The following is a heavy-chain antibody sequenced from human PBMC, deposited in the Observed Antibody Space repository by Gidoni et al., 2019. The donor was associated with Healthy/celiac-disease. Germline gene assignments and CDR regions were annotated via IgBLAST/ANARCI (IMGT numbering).Heavy chain of an antibody. V-gene: IGHV4-31*03. J-gene: IGHJ4*02. Sequence: QVQLQESAPGLVKPSQTLSLTCTVSGCSISSGVYYWSWIRQHPGKGLEWSGYIYYSGSTYYNPAIKSRVTISVDTSKNQFSLKLSAVTAEDTAVYYCASWRPAATPWFDYWGQGTLVTVSS. CDR3: ASWRPAATPWFDY. CDR2: IYYSGST. D-gene: IGHD2-2*02. CDR1: GCSISSGVYY.